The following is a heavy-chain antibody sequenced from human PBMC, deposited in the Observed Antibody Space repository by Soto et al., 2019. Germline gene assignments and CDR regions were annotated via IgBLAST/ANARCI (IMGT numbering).Heavy chain of an antibody. CDR2: INAGNGNT. CDR1: GYTFTSYA. Sequence: SVKVSCKASGYTFTSYAMHWVRQAPGQRLEWMGWINAGNGNTKYSQKFQGRVTITRDTSASTAYMELSSLRSEDTAVYYCARVITIFGVVIIATYGMDVWGQGTTVTVSS. V-gene: IGHV1-3*01. D-gene: IGHD3-3*01. CDR3: ARVITIFGVVIIATYGMDV. J-gene: IGHJ6*02.